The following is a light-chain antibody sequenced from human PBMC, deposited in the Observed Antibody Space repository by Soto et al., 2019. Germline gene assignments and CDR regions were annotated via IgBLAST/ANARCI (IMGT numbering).Light chain of an antibody. CDR2: GAS. V-gene: IGKV3-20*01. J-gene: IGKJ1*01. Sequence: ESVLTQSPGTLSLSPGEKATLSCRASQSVSSSYLAWYQQKPGQAPRLLIYGASSRATGIPDRFSGSGSGTDFILTVSRLEPEDFAVYYCQHFGRSSWTFGQGTKV. CDR1: QSVSSSY. CDR3: QHFGRSSWT.